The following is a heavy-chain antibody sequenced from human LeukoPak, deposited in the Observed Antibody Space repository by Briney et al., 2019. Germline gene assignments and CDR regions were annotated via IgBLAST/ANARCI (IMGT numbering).Heavy chain of an antibody. D-gene: IGHD1-26*01. CDR1: GYTFTGYY. CDR2: INPNSGGT. Sequence: ASVKVSCKASGYTFTGYYMHWVRQAPGQGLEWMGWINPNSGGTNYAQKFQGRVAMTRDTSISTAYMELSRLRSDDTAVYYCARDIVGEGSVGATDYWGQGTLVTVSS. CDR3: ARDIVGEGSVGATDY. J-gene: IGHJ4*02. V-gene: IGHV1-2*02.